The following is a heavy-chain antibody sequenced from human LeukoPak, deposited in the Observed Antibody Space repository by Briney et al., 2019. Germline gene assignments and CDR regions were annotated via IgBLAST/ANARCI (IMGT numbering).Heavy chain of an antibody. CDR3: GRGRDPPYYAMDV. J-gene: IGHJ6*02. Sequence: GSLRLSCAASGFTVSSNYISWVRQAPGKGLEWVSAIYSGGTTYYADSVKGRFTISRDNSKNTLYLQMNSLKAEDTAVYYCGRGRDPPYYAMDVWGQGTTVTVSS. V-gene: IGHV3-53*01. CDR2: IYSGGTT. D-gene: IGHD2-21*02. CDR1: GFTVSSNY.